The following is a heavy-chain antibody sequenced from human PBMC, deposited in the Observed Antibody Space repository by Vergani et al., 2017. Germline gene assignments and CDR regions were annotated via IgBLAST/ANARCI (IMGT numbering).Heavy chain of an antibody. D-gene: IGHD4-17*01. J-gene: IGHJ3*02. V-gene: IGHV1-46*01. CDR3: ARDRHEYGDYLGSPWSWAFDI. CDR2: INPSGGST. CDR1: GYTFTSYY. Sequence: QVQLVQSGAEVKKPGASVKVSCKASGYTFTSYYMHWVRQAPXQGLEWMGIINPSGGSTSYAQKFQGRVTMTRDTSTSTVYMELSSLRSEDTAVYYGARDRHEYGDYLGSPWSWAFDIWGQGTMVTVSS.